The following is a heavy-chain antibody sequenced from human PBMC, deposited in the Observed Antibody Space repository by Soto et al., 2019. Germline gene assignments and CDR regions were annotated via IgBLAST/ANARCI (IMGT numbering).Heavy chain of an antibody. J-gene: IGHJ4*01. Sequence: EVQLLESGGDLVQPGGSLRLSCAASGFPFSTFAMSWVRQTPGKGLQWVSGISGSGASKYYADSVRGRFTISRDNSKNMLYRQMNSLRDGDTALYYCAKASGGPGIHTFDYWGHGTLVTVSS. CDR3: AKASGGPGIHTFDY. V-gene: IGHV3-23*01. CDR1: GFPFSTFA. CDR2: ISGSGASK. D-gene: IGHD2-15*01.